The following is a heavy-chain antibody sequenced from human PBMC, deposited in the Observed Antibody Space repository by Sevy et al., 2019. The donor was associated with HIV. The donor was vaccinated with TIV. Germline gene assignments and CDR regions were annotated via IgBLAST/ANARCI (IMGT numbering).Heavy chain of an antibody. CDR2: IWSDGAYQ. Sequence: GGSLRLSCAATGFTFSNYAMHWVRQAPGKGLEWVAIIWSDGAYQYHGDSVKGRFTISRDNSKNTLYLQMNKVRIEDTAVDYCARGGYYYDNAAYYALDSWGQGTLVTVSS. D-gene: IGHD3-22*01. CDR1: GFTFSNYA. J-gene: IGHJ4*02. CDR3: ARGGYYYDNAAYYALDS. V-gene: IGHV3-33*01.